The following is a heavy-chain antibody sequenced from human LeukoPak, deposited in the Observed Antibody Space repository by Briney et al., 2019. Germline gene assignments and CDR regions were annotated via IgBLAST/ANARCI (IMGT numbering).Heavy chain of an antibody. CDR2: IYYSGST. CDR3: SRAVITFGAAVAKGFDC. J-gene: IGHJ4*02. Sequence: SETLSLTCTVSGGSFSPYYWSWIRQPPGKGLEWIGYIYYSGSTDYNPSLKSRVTMSLDTSKNQFSLSLSSVTAADTAVYCCSRAVITFGAAVAKGFDCWGQGTLVTVSS. V-gene: IGHV4-59*01. CDR1: GGSFSPYY. D-gene: IGHD3-16*01.